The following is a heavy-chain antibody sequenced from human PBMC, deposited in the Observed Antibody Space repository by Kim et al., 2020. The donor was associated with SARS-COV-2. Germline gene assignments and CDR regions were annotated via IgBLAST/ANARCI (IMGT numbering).Heavy chain of an antibody. Sequence: PGGSLRLSCAASGFTFSGYAMHWVRQAPGKGLEWVAVISHDVTKKYFADSVKGRFTISRDNSENTVYLQMNSLSPEDTAMYYCASCRGGYWGYYYGLDVWGLGTTVTVSS. CDR3: ASCRGGYWGYYYGLDV. CDR1: GFTFSGYA. J-gene: IGHJ6*02. V-gene: IGHV3-30*04. D-gene: IGHD2-15*01. CDR2: ISHDVTKK.